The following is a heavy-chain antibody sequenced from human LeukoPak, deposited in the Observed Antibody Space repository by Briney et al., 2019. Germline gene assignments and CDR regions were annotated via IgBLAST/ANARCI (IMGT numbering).Heavy chain of an antibody. Sequence: AGESLKISCKGSGYSFTSYWIGWVRQMPGKGLEWMGIIYPGDSDTRYSPSFQGQVTISADKSISTAYLQWSSLKASDTAMYYCARGKGGDFLRGYYYYGMDVWGQGTTVTVSS. V-gene: IGHV5-51*01. CDR3: ARGKGGDFLRGYYYYGMDV. D-gene: IGHD2-21*02. J-gene: IGHJ6*02. CDR2: IYPGDSDT. CDR1: GYSFTSYW.